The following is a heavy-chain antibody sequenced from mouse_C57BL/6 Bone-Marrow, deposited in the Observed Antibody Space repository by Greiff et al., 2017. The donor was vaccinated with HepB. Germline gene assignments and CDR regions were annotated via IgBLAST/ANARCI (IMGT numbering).Heavy chain of an antibody. CDR2: IYPRSGNT. J-gene: IGHJ4*01. CDR3: ASQLRFYAMDY. D-gene: IGHD1-1*01. CDR1: GYTFTSYG. Sequence: QVQLQQSGAELARPGASVKLSCKASGYTFTSYGISWVKQRTGQGLEWIGEIYPRSGNTYYNEKFKGKATLTADKSSSTAYMELRSLTSEDSAVYFCASQLRFYAMDYWGQGTSVTVSS. V-gene: IGHV1-81*01.